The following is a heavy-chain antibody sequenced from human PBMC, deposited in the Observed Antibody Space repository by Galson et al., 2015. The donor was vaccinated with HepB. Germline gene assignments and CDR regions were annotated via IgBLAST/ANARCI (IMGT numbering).Heavy chain of an antibody. CDR1: GYTFTTYG. CDR3: ARGLGRSLWFGELFRGDYYYMDV. D-gene: IGHD3-10*01. CDR2: ISVYNGNT. J-gene: IGHJ6*03. V-gene: IGHV1-18*01. Sequence: SVKVSCKASGYTFTTYGISWVRQAPGQGLEWMAWISVYNGNTNYPQKFQGRVTMTRNTSISTAYMELSSLRSEDTAVYYCARGLGRSLWFGELFRGDYYYMDVWGKGTTVTVSS.